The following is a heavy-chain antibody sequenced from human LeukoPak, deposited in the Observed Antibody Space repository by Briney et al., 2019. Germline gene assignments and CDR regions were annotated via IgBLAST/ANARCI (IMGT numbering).Heavy chain of an antibody. CDR1: GFTFSSYA. CDR2: ISGSGGST. CDR3: AKDPGIAVAGTEDDAFDI. Sequence: AGGSLRLSCAASGFTFSSYAMSWVRQAPGKGLEWVSAISGSGGSTYYADSVKGRFTISRDNSKTTLYLQMNSLRAEDTAVYYCAKDPGIAVAGTEDDAFDIWGQGTMVTVSS. J-gene: IGHJ3*02. V-gene: IGHV3-23*01. D-gene: IGHD6-19*01.